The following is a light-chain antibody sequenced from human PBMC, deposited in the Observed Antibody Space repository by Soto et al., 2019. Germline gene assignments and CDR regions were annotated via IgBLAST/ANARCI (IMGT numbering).Light chain of an antibody. CDR2: DAS. CDR1: HSVNSH. CDR3: QQYNNWPPIT. Sequence: MILTQSPATLSVSPEERVTLSCRTSHSVNSHVAWYQQKPGQAPRLLIYDASSRATGIPDKFSGSGSGTDFTLTISSLQSEDFAVYYCQQYNNWPPITFGQGTRLEI. J-gene: IGKJ5*01. V-gene: IGKV3D-15*01.